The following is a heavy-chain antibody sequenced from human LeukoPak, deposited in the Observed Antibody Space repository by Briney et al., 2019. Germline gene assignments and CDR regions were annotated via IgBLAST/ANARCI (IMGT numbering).Heavy chain of an antibody. CDR1: GFTFSSYA. V-gene: IGHV3-23*01. J-gene: IGHJ4*02. Sequence: GGSLRLSCAASGFTFSSYAMSWVRQAPGKGLEWVSAISGSGGSTYYADSVKGRFTISRDNSKNTLYLQMNSLRAEDTAVYYCAKSEGTIVRGVIIRPYYFDYWGQGTLATVSS. CDR2: ISGSGGST. CDR3: AKSEGTIVRGVIIRPYYFDY. D-gene: IGHD3-10*01.